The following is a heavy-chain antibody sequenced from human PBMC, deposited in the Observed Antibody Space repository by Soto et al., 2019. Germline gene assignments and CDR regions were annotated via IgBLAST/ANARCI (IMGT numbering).Heavy chain of an antibody. CDR1: GYPFTHYG. CDR2: ISPFNGNT. D-gene: IGHD3-16*01. Sequence: QVQLVQSGAEVKKPGASVRVSCKSSGYPFTHYGITWIRQAPGQGLEWMGWISPFNGNTNYGQTLQGRVTLTTDTSTSTVFMELRSLTSDDTAVYYWARDQSVDRTYYYGIDVWGQGTTVTVSS. CDR3: ARDQSVDRTYYYGIDV. J-gene: IGHJ6*02. V-gene: IGHV1-18*01.